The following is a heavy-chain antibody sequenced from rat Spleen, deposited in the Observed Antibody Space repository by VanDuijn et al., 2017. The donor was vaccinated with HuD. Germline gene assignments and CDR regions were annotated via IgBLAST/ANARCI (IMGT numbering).Heavy chain of an antibody. CDR3: TTLYYSSYPY. Sequence: EVQLVESGGGLVQPGWSLKLSCAASGFTFSDYSMAWVRQAPKKGLEWVATISTSGGNTYYRDSVKGRFTISRDNAKSSLYLQMDSLRSEDTATYYCTTLYYSSYPYWGQGVMVTVSS. D-gene: IGHD1-2*01. CDR1: GFTFSDYS. V-gene: IGHV5-20*01. CDR2: ISTSGGNT. J-gene: IGHJ2*01.